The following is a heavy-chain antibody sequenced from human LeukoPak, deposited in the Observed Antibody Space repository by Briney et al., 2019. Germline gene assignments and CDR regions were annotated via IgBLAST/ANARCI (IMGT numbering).Heavy chain of an antibody. V-gene: IGHV4-30-4*08. CDR1: GGSVSSGDYY. D-gene: IGHD3-3*01. CDR2: IYYSGST. J-gene: IGHJ4*02. Sequence: SETLSLTCTVSGGSVSSGDYYWSWIRQPPGKGLEWIGYIYYSGSTYYNPSLKSRVTISVDTSKNQFSLKLSSVTAADTAVYYCARDSLEWYSFDYWGQGTLVTVSS. CDR3: ARDSLEWYSFDY.